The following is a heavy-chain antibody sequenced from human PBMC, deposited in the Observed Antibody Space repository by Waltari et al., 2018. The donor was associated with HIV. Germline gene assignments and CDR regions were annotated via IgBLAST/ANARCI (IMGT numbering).Heavy chain of an antibody. CDR1: GFSLSTSGVG. CDR2: IYWDDDK. D-gene: IGHD4-17*01. Sequence: QITLKESGPTLVKPTQTLTLTCTFSGFSLSTSGVGVGWIRQPPGKALEWLALIYWDDDKRYSPSLKSRLTITKDTSKNQVVLTMTNMDPVDTATYYCAHPGGATVTKLRPGPFDYWGQGTLVTVSS. J-gene: IGHJ4*02. V-gene: IGHV2-5*02. CDR3: AHPGGATVTKLRPGPFDY.